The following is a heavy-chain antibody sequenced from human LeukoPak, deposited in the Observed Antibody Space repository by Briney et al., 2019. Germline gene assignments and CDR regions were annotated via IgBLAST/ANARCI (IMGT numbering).Heavy chain of an antibody. CDR1: GFSLSTSRLC. CDR3: ARGRSSMVRGYYYDYMDF. D-gene: IGHD3-10*01. J-gene: IGHJ6*03. CDR2: IYYSGST. Sequence: SGPALVKPTQTLTLYCTFYGFSLSTSRLCAGWIRQPPRKGLEWIGYIYYSGSTNYNPSLKSRDTISVDTSKNQFSLKLSSVTAADTAVYYCARGRSSMVRGYYYDYMDFWGKGTTVTISS. V-gene: IGHV4-61*05.